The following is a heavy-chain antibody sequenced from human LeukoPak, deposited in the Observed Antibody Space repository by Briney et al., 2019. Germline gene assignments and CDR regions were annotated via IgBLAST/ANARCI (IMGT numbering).Heavy chain of an antibody. CDR2: FDPEDGET. CDR1: GYTPTELS. V-gene: IGHV1-24*01. D-gene: IGHD3-9*01. Sequence: ASVKVSCKVSGYTPTELSMHWVRQAPGKGLGRRGGFDPEDGETIYAQKFQGRVIMTEDTSTDTACLELSGLISEDTAVYYCATEGYDSLTGYSYWGQGTLVTVSS. CDR3: ATEGYDSLTGYSY. J-gene: IGHJ4*02.